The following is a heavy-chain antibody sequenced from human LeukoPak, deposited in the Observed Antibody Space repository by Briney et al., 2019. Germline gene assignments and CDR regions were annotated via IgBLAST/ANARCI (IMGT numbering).Heavy chain of an antibody. D-gene: IGHD2-8*02. CDR2: IHGDGRT. CDR1: GFTVTTNY. Sequence: GGSLRLSCAASGFTVTTNYMTWVRQSPGKGLEWVSGIHGDGRTYYADSVKGRFTISRDSSKNTLYLQMNSLRAEDTAVYYCATTGGYWTGIFDRWGQGTLVTVSS. J-gene: IGHJ4*02. CDR3: ATTGGYWTGIFDR. V-gene: IGHV3-53*01.